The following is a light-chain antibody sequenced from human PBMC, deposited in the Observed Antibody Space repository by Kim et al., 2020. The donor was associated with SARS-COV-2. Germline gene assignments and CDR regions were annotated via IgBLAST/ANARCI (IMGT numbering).Light chain of an antibody. Sequence: SYELTQPPSVSVSPGLTASITCSGDKLGDKYACWYQQKPGQSPVLVIYQDSKRPSGIPERFSGSNSGNTATLTISGTQAMDEADYYCQAWDSSTAYVFGGGTKLTVL. J-gene: IGLJ2*01. CDR3: QAWDSSTAYV. CDR1: KLGDKY. CDR2: QDS. V-gene: IGLV3-1*01.